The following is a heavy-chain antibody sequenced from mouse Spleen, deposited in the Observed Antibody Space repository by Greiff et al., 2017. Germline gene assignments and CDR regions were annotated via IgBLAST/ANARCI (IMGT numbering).Heavy chain of an antibody. V-gene: IGHV1-61*01. J-gene: IGHJ4*01. D-gene: IGHD2-2*01. CDR2: IYPSDSET. CDR3: ARRWLPPYAMDY. CDR1: GYTFTSYW. Sequence: QVQLQQPGAELVRPGSSVKLSCKASGYTFTSYWMDWVKQRPGQGLEWIGNIYPSDSETHYNQKFKDKATLTVDKSSSTAYMQLSSLTSEDSAVYYCARRWLPPYAMDYWGQGTSVTVSS.